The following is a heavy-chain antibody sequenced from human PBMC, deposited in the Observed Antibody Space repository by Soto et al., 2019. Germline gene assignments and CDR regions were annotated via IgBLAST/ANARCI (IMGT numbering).Heavy chain of an antibody. J-gene: IGHJ6*02. CDR1: GGSFSGYY. D-gene: IGHD4-4*01. Sequence: QVQLQQWGAGLLKPSETLSLTCAVYGGSFSGYYWTWIRQFPGKGLEWIGEIDHSGSTNYNPSLKGRVTISVDTSKNQFSLNLSSVTAADTAVYNCARGVLGGYSNGHTHLDGYYYGMDVWGRGTTVTVSS. CDR3: ARGVLGGYSNGHTHLDGYYYGMDV. CDR2: IDHSGST. V-gene: IGHV4-34*01.